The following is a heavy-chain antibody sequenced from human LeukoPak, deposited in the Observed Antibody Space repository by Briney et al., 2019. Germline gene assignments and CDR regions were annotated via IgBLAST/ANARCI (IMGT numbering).Heavy chain of an antibody. J-gene: IGHJ4*02. D-gene: IGHD3-22*01. Sequence: SETLSLTCAVYGGSFSGYYWSWIRQPPGKGLEWIGEINHSGSTNYNPSLKSRVTISVDTSKNQFSLKLSSVTAADTAVYYCARTSSGYIFDYWGQGTLVTVSS. CDR1: GGSFSGYY. CDR2: INHSGST. CDR3: ARTSSGYIFDY. V-gene: IGHV4-34*01.